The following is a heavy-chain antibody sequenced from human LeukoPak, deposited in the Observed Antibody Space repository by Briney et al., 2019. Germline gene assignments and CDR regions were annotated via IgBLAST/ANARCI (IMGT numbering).Heavy chain of an antibody. CDR1: GYTFTSYD. CDR2: MNPNSGNT. J-gene: IGHJ6*02. V-gene: IGHV1-8*01. CDR3: ARATSLYRIVGATSTVYGMDV. Sequence: ASVKVSCKASGYTFTSYDINWVRQATGQGLEWMGWMNPNSGNTGYAQKSQGRVTMTRNTSISTAYMELSSLRSEDTAVYYCARATSLYRIVGATSTVYGMDVWGQGTTVTVSS. D-gene: IGHD1-26*01.